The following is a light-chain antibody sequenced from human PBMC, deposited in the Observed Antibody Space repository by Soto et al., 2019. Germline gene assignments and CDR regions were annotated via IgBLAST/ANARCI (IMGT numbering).Light chain of an antibody. V-gene: IGLV2-23*02. CDR1: SSDVGSYNL. Sequence: SALTQPASVSGSPGQSITISCTGTSSDVGSYNLVSWYQRHPGKAPKLMIYEVSERPSGVSDRFSGSKSVNTASLTISGLQAEDEADYYCCSYAGSNTLLFGGGTKLTVL. J-gene: IGLJ2*01. CDR2: EVS. CDR3: CSYAGSNTLL.